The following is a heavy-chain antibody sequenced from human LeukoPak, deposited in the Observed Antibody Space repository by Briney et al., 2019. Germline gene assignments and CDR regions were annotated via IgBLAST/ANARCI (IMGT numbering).Heavy chain of an antibody. CDR1: GYTLTELS. D-gene: IGHD3-10*01. J-gene: IGHJ2*01. Sequence: ASVKVSCKVSGYTLTELSMHWVRQAPGKGLEWMGGFDPEDGETIYAQKFQGRVTMTKDTSTDTAYMELSSLRSEDTAVYYCATENHYGSGSYYSHWYFDLWGRGTLVTVSS. V-gene: IGHV1-24*01. CDR2: FDPEDGET. CDR3: ATENHYGSGSYYSHWYFDL.